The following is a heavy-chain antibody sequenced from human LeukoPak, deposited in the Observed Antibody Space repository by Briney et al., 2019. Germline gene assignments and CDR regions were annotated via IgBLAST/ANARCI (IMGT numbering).Heavy chain of an antibody. CDR2: IHYSGST. J-gene: IGHJ5*02. CDR1: GGSISSYY. Sequence: PSETLSLTCTVSGGSISSYYWSWIRQPPGKGLEWIACIHYSGSTNYNPSLKSRITISLDTSKNQYSLKLSSVTAADTAVYYCARGGNYWPQWWFDPWGRGTLVSVSS. CDR3: ARGGNYWPQWWFDP. D-gene: IGHD1-26*01. V-gene: IGHV4-59*01.